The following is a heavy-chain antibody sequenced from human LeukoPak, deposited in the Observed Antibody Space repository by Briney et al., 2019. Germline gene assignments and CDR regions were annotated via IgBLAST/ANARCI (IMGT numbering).Heavy chain of an antibody. CDR2: ISGSGGST. J-gene: IGHJ4*02. D-gene: IGHD3-22*01. CDR3: AKDPTMIVVVIPDY. CDR1: GFTFSDYN. V-gene: IGHV3-23*01. Sequence: GGSLRLSCAASGFTFSDYNMNWIRQAPGKGLEWVSAISGSGGSTYYADSVKGRFTISRDNSKNTLYLQMNSLRAEDTAVYYCAKDPTMIVVVIPDYWGQGTLVTVSS.